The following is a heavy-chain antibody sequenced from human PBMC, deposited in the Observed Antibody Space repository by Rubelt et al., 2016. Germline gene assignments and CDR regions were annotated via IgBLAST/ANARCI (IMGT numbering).Heavy chain of an antibody. D-gene: IGHD5-18*01. CDR1: GGSISSYY. Sequence: QVQLQESGPGLVKPSETLSLTCTVSGGSISSYYWSWIRQPPGKGLEWIGYLYYSGSTNYNPSLKSRVTISVGTSKNQFSLKLSSVTGADTAVYYCARGLSTAMGPGAAFDIWGQGTMVTVSS. CDR3: ARGLSTAMGPGAAFDI. CDR2: LYYSGST. J-gene: IGHJ3*02. V-gene: IGHV4-59*12.